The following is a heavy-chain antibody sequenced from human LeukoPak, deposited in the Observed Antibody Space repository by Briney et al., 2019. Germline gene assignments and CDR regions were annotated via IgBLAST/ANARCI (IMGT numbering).Heavy chain of an antibody. CDR2: ISYDGSNK. J-gene: IGHJ1*01. D-gene: IGHD3-22*01. CDR3: ARDRKYYDSSGYPNQFQH. CDR1: GFTFSSYA. V-gene: IGHV3-30-3*01. Sequence: PGRSLRLSCAASGFTFSSYAMHWVRQAPGKGLEWVAVISYDGSNKYYADSVKGRFTISRDNSKNTLYLQMNSLRAEDTAVYYCARDRKYYDSSGYPNQFQHWGQGTLVTVSS.